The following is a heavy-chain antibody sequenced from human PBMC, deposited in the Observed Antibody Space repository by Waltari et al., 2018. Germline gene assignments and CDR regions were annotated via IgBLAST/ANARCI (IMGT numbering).Heavy chain of an antibody. CDR2: INPDGSQK. V-gene: IGHV3-7*01. CDR1: GFTFNSYW. CDR3: TTLARGESGDY. D-gene: IGHD3-10*01. J-gene: IGHJ4*02. Sequence: EVQLVESGGGLVQPGGSLRLSCAASGFTFNSYWMKWIRKAPGKGVEWVANINPDGSQKFYVDSVKGRFTVSRDNAKKSLYVQMNNLRAEDTAVYYCTTLARGESGDYWGQGTLVTVSS.